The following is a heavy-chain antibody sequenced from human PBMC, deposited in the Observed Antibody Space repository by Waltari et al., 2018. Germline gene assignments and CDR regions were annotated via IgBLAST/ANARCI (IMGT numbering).Heavy chain of an antibody. V-gene: IGHV1-69-2*01. D-gene: IGHD3-22*01. CDR2: XDPEDGET. J-gene: IGHJ3*02. CDR3: ALDRXESXLGAFNX. CDR1: GYTFIDXY. Sequence: EVQLVQSGXEXRKPGATVKISCKVSGYTFIDXYMHWVQQAPGKGLEWMGLXDPEDGETIYXEKFXGXVXITADTSSDTAYMELSXLTSADTAVYYCALDRXESXLGAFNXWGXGTMVTXSS.